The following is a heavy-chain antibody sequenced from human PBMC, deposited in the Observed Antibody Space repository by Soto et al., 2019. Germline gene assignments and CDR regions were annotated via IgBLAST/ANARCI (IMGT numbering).Heavy chain of an antibody. V-gene: IGHV4-61*03. CDR2: IYYSGST. D-gene: IGHD4-17*01. J-gene: IGHJ4*02. Sequence: QLQEAGPGLVKPSETLSLTCKVSGDSFTTGRYYWTWIRQPPGKGLEWIGYIYYSGSTNYNPSLESRATISADKSGSHFSLNLTSVTADDTAAYYCARRDYAIDSWGRGTLVTVSS. CDR1: GDSFTTGRYY. CDR3: ARRDYAIDS.